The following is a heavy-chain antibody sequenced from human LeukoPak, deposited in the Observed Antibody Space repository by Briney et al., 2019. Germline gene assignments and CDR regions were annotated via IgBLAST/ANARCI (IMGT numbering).Heavy chain of an antibody. CDR2: ISTGSSYI. D-gene: IGHD2/OR15-2a*01. CDR1: GFTFSSYS. J-gene: IGHJ4*02. CDR3: ARVAVNI. V-gene: IGHV3-21*01. Sequence: GGSLRLSCAASGFTFSSYSIHWVRQAPGKGLEWVSSISTGSSYIYYADSVKGRFTISRDNAKNSLHLQMNSLRAEDKAVYYCARVAVNIWGQGTLVTVSS.